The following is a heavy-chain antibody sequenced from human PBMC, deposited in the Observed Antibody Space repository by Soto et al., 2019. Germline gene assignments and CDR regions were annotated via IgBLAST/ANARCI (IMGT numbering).Heavy chain of an antibody. Sequence: QVQLVQSGAEVKKPGPWVKVSCKVSEGTSSSYTITGLRQAPGQGFEWMGRIIPILGIANYEQKFQGRVTITADKSTSTAYMELSSLRSEDTAVYYCARGLHYDSISLDDYWGQGTLVTVSS. CDR1: EGTSSSYT. CDR3: ARGLHYDSISLDDY. CDR2: IIPILGIA. V-gene: IGHV1-69*02. D-gene: IGHD3-22*01. J-gene: IGHJ4*02.